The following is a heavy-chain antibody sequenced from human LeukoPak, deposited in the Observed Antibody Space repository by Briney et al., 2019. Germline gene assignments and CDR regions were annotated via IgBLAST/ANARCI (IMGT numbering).Heavy chain of an antibody. J-gene: IGHJ4*02. CDR1: GFTFSSYS. Sequence: GGSLRLSCAASGFTFSSYSVNWVRQAPGKGLEWVSSISSSSSYIYYADSVKGRFTISRDNAKNSLYLQMNSLRAEDTAVYYCARFRDGYNYELDYWGQGTLVTVSS. D-gene: IGHD5-24*01. CDR3: ARFRDGYNYELDY. CDR2: ISSSSSYI. V-gene: IGHV3-21*01.